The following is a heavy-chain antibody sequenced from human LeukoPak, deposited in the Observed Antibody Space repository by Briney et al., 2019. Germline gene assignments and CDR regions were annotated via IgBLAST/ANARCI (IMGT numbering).Heavy chain of an antibody. CDR2: ISGGGISS. CDR3: AGARLYSSSWYCYFDY. D-gene: IGHD6-13*01. V-gene: IGHV3-23*01. CDR1: GFTFSNYA. J-gene: IGHJ4*02. Sequence: GGSLRLSCAASGFTFSNYAMNWVRQAPGKGLEWVSGISGGGISSYYADSVKGRFTISRDNAKNSLYLQMNNLRAEDTAVYYCAGARLYSSSWYCYFDYWGRGTLVTVSS.